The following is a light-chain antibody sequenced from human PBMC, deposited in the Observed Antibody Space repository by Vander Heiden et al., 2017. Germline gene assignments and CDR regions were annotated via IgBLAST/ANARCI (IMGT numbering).Light chain of an antibody. V-gene: IGLV2-14*03. CDR3: SSDRSNIHYV. Sequence: QSALTQPASVSGSPGQSITISCSGTSSDIGGHNYVSWYQQHPGKAPKVMIYDVSNRPSGVSNRFSGSKSGNTASLTISGLQAEDEADYYCSSDRSNIHYVFGTGTKVTVL. CDR1: SSDIGGHNY. CDR2: DVS. J-gene: IGLJ1*01.